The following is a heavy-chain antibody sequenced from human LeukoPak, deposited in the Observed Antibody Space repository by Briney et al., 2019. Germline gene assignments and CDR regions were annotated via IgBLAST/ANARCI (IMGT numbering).Heavy chain of an antibody. CDR3: ARARYDFWSGYYTLYSDY. CDR2: IYYSGST. J-gene: IGHJ4*02. D-gene: IGHD3-3*01. V-gene: IGHV4-39*07. CDR1: GGSISSSSYY. Sequence: PSETLSLTCTVSGGSISSSSYYWGWIRQPPGKGLEWIGSIYYSGSTYYNPSLKSRVTISVDTSKNQFSLKLSSVTAADTAVYYCARARYDFWSGYYTLYSDYWGQGTLVTVSS.